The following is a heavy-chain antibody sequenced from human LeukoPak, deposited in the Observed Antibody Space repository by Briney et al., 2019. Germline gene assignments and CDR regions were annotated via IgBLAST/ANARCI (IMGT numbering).Heavy chain of an antibody. CDR1: GFTFSTFS. Sequence: GGSLRLSCAVSGFTFSTFSMNWVRQAPGKGLEWVSSISSGSTYTYYVDSVKGRFTISRDNAKNSLYLQINSLRAEDTAVYYCAGSDTTGYIPREWDYWFFDLWGRGTLVTVSS. V-gene: IGHV3-21*01. D-gene: IGHD1-1*01. J-gene: IGHJ2*01. CDR2: ISSGSTYT. CDR3: AGSDTTGYIPREWDYWFFDL.